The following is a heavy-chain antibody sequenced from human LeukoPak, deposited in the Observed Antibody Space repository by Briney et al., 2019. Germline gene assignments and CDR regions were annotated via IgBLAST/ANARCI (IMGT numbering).Heavy chain of an antibody. CDR1: GFTFSSSA. Sequence: GGSLRLSCAASGFTFSSSAMSCVRQVPGKGLEWVSGISASGGSTSYADSVKGRFTISRDNSKNTMYLQMDSLRAEDTAIYYCAKVGNYYYYGMDVWGQGTTVTVSS. V-gene: IGHV3-23*01. J-gene: IGHJ6*02. D-gene: IGHD1-1*01. CDR2: ISASGGST. CDR3: AKVGNYYYYGMDV.